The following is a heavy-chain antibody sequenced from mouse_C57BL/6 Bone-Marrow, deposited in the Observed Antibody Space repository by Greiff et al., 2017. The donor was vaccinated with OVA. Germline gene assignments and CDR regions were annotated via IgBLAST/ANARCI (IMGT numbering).Heavy chain of an antibody. CDR3: ASPAYYSNYEFAY. V-gene: IGHV1-39*01. D-gene: IGHD2-5*01. CDR2: INPNYGTT. CDR1: GYSFTDYN. Sequence: LVKPGASVKISCKASGYSFTDYNMNWVKQSNGKSLEWIGVINPNYGTTSYNQKFKGKATLTVDQSSSTAYMQLNSLTSEDSAVYYCASPAYYSNYEFAYWGQGTLVTVSA. J-gene: IGHJ3*01.